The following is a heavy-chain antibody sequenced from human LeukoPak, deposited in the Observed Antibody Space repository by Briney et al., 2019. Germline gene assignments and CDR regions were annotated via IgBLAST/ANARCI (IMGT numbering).Heavy chain of an antibody. J-gene: IGHJ6*02. D-gene: IGHD3-10*01. CDR1: GGSISSSNW. CDR3: ARGVVRGPRSGTDV. Sequence: SETLSLTCAVSGGSISSSNWWSWVRQPPGKGLEWIGEIYHSGSTNYNPSLKSRVTISVDKSKNQFSLKLSSVTAADTAVYYCARGVVRGPRSGTDVWGQGTTVTVSS. CDR2: IYHSGST. V-gene: IGHV4-4*02.